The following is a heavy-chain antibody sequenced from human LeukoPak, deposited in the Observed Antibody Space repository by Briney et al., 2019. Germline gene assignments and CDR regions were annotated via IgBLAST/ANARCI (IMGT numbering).Heavy chain of an antibody. J-gene: IGHJ5*02. V-gene: IGHV4-39*01. CDR2: IYYSGST. D-gene: IGHD3-10*01. Sequence: SETLSLTCTVSGGSISSSSYYWGWIRQPPGKGLEWIGSIYYSGSTYYNPSLKSRVTISVDTSKNQFSLKLSSVTAADTAVYYCARQRPYYYGSGSPDPYWFDPWGQGTLVTVSS. CDR3: ARQRPYYYGSGSPDPYWFDP. CDR1: GGSISSSSYY.